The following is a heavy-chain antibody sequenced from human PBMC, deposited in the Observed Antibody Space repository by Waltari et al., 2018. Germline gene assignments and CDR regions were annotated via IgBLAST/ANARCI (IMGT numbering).Heavy chain of an antibody. CDR1: GWSFSGYY. D-gene: IGHD1-26*01. V-gene: IGHV4-34*01. CDR3: ARAWEGAFLSGSYLDY. Sequence: QVQLQQWGAGLFKPSETLSLPCAVYGWSFSGYYWSWIRQPPGKGLEWIGEINHSGSTNYNPSLKSRVTISVDTSKNQFSLKLSSVTAADTAVYYCARAWEGAFLSGSYLDYWGQGTLVTVSS. CDR2: INHSGST. J-gene: IGHJ4*02.